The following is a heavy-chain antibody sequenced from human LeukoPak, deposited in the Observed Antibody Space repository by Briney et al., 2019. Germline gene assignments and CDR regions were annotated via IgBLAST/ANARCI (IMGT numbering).Heavy chain of an antibody. Sequence: GGSLRLSCAASEFTFSSYWMHWVRQAPGKGLVWVSRINSDGSSTSYADSVKGRFTISRDNAKNSLYLRMNSLRAEDTALYYNTVTIRVYYMDVWGKGTTVTISS. J-gene: IGHJ6*03. D-gene: IGHD2-2*01. CDR2: INSDGSST. CDR3: TVTIRVYYMDV. V-gene: IGHV3-74*01. CDR1: EFTFSSYW.